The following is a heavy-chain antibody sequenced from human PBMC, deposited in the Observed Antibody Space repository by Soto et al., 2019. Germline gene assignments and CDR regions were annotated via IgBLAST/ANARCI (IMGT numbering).Heavy chain of an antibody. D-gene: IGHD2-8*01. CDR1: GFTFSNYS. CDR2: ISSRGSPI. J-gene: IGHJ6*02. Sequence: EVQLVESGGGSVQPGGSLRLSCAASGFTFSNYSMNWVRQAPGKGLEWVSYISSRGSPIYYADSVKGRFTISSDNAKNSLTLQMTSLRDEDTAVYYCARNGCMDVWGQGTTVTVSS. CDR3: ARNGCMDV. V-gene: IGHV3-48*02.